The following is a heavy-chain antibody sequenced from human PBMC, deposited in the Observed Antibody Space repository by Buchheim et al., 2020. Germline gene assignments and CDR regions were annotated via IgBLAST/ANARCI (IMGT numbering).Heavy chain of an antibody. J-gene: IGHJ4*02. D-gene: IGHD3-10*01. V-gene: IGHV3-21*01. Sequence: EVQLVESGGGLVKPGGSLRLSCAASGFTFSSYSMNWVRQAPGKGLEWVSSISSSNSYIYYADSVKGRFTISRDNAKNSLYLQMNSLRAEDTAVYYCARGRITMVRGVTLFDYWGQGTL. CDR1: GFTFSSYS. CDR3: ARGRITMVRGVTLFDY. CDR2: ISSSNSYI.